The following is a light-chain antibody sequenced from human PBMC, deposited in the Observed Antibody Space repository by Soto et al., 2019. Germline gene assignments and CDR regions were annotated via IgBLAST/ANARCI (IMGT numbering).Light chain of an antibody. CDR2: DTS. J-gene: IGKJ5*01. CDR1: QTLSNSF. Sequence: EIVLPQSPGTLSFSPGERATLSCRASQTLSNSFIAWYQQKPGQAPRLLIYDTSSRATGVPDRYGASGSGTDFTLTISRLEPEDFAVFFCQQYGTSEIIFGQGTRLEI. CDR3: QQYGTSEII. V-gene: IGKV3-20*01.